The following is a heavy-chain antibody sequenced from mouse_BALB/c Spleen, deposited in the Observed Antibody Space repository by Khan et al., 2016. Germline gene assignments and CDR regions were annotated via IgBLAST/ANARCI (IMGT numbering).Heavy chain of an antibody. CDR3: ARGHSYYDDDY. CDR1: GYTFTTYW. CDR2: IYPGDGDT. D-gene: IGHD2-13*01. J-gene: IGHJ2*01. V-gene: IGHV1-87*01. Sequence: QVRLQQSGAELARPGASVKLSCKASGYTFTTYWMQWVKQRPGQGLEWIGAIYPGDGDTRYTQKFKGKATLTADKSSSTAYMQLSSLASEDSAVYYCARGHSYYDDDYWGQGTTLTVSS.